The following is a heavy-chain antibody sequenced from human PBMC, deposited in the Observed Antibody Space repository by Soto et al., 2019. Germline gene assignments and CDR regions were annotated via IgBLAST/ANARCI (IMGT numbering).Heavy chain of an antibody. V-gene: IGHV4-34*01. CDR2: INHSGST. CDR1: GGSFSGYY. J-gene: IGHJ6*02. Sequence: ASETLSLTCAVYGGSFSGYYWSWIRQPPGKGLEWIGEINHSGSTNYNPSLKSRVTISVDTSKNQFSLKLSSVTAADTAVYYCARVPTRGGFWTHYYYYYGMDVWGQGTTVTVSS. CDR3: ARVPTRGGFWTHYYYYYGMDV. D-gene: IGHD3-3*01.